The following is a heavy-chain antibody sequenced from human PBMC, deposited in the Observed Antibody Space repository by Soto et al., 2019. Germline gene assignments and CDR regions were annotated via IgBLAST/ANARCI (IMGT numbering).Heavy chain of an antibody. CDR1: GFTLRSYG. CDR2: VWSSESNK. CDR3: ARDTPQGHWFDP. J-gene: IGHJ5*02. V-gene: IGHV3-33*01. Sequence: GGSLRLSCTASGFTLRSYGMHWVRQAPGKGLEWVADVWSSESNKYYADSVKGRFTISRDNSKNTLYLQMNSLRAEDTAVYYCARDTPQGHWFDPWGQGTLVTVSS.